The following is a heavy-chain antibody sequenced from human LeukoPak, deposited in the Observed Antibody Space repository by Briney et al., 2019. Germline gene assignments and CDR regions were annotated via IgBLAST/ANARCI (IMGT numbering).Heavy chain of an antibody. CDR3: ARADWGPNGNFDY. D-gene: IGHD7-27*01. CDR1: GYSFTSYW. Sequence: GESLKISCKGSGYSFTSYWIGWVRQMPGKGLEWMGIIYPGDSDTRYSPSFQGQVTISAGKSISTASLQWSRLKASDTAMYFCARADWGPNGNFDYWGQGTLVTVSS. V-gene: IGHV5-51*01. CDR2: IYPGDSDT. J-gene: IGHJ4*02.